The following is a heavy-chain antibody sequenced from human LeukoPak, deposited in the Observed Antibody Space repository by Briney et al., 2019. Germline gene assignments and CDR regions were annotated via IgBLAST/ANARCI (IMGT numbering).Heavy chain of an antibody. V-gene: IGHV3-7*05. CDR2: INRDGSEK. Sequence: GGSQRLSCAASGFTLTGYWMSRVRQAPREGLEWVANINRDGSEKYYADSVKGRFTISRDNTKNTLFLRMSSLRAEDTAVYYCTGSNACPSISWGQGALVTVSP. CDR3: TGSNACPSIS. J-gene: IGHJ4*02. D-gene: IGHD6-19*01. CDR1: GFTLTGYW.